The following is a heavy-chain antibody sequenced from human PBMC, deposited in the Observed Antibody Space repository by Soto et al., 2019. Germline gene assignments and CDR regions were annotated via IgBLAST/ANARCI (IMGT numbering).Heavy chain of an antibody. CDR3: ARGSKASYPGSRIFDF. CDR2: ISYDGNNR. Sequence: GGFLRLSCAASGFTFSNYGMHWVRQAPGKGLEWVAVISYDGNNRYYGDSVKGRFTISRDNSKNTVYLQMNSLRVEDTAVYYCARGSKASYPGSRIFDFWGRGTMVTVYS. J-gene: IGHJ4*02. CDR1: GFTFSNYG. V-gene: IGHV3-30*03.